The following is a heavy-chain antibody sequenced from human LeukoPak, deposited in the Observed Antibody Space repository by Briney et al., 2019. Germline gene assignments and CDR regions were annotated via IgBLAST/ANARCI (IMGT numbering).Heavy chain of an antibody. CDR2: IWYDGSNK. Sequence: GRSLRLSCAASGFTFSSYGMHWVRQAPGKGLEWVAVIWYDGSNKYYADSVKGRFTISRDNSRDTLYLQMNSLRAEDTALYFCAKTPDYYGSGSSSYIDCWGQGTLVSVSS. CDR1: GFTFSSYG. D-gene: IGHD3-10*01. V-gene: IGHV3-33*06. J-gene: IGHJ4*02. CDR3: AKTPDYYGSGSSSYIDC.